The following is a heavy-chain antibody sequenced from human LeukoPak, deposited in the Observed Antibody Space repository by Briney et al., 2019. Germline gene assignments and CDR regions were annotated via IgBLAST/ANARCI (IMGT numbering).Heavy chain of an antibody. CDR2: LSGSDDSA. Sequence: GGSLRHSRAASGFTFSIYAMRWARQAPGRGLEWVSALSGSDDSAFYADSVRGPVTISRDNYKYTLILQMNIQRAEDKAVYYCAKEAPNYYDRSGYYPEWGQGTLVTVSS. CDR1: GFTFSIYA. CDR3: AKEAPNYYDRSGYYPE. V-gene: IGHV3-23*01. D-gene: IGHD3-22*01. J-gene: IGHJ4*02.